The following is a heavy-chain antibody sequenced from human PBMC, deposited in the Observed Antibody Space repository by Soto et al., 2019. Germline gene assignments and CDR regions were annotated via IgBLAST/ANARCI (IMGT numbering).Heavy chain of an antibody. J-gene: IGHJ4*02. CDR3: ARDSGYSYGPPDY. CDR1: GFTFSSYS. V-gene: IGHV3-48*01. Sequence: GGSLRLSCAASGFTFSSYSMNWVRQAPGKGLEWVSYISSSSSTIYYAESVKGRFTISRDNAKNSLYLQMNSLRAEDAAVYYCARDSGYSYGPPDYWGQGTLVTVSS. CDR2: ISSSSSTI. D-gene: IGHD5-18*01.